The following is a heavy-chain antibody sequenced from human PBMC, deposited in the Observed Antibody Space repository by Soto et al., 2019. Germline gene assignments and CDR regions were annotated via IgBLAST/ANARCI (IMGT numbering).Heavy chain of an antibody. V-gene: IGHV3-43*02. J-gene: IGHJ4*02. CDR3: ATAEVDY. CDR1: GFTFEDYA. CDR2: INADGSDR. Sequence: PGGSLRLSCSTSGFTFEDYAVHWVRQSSGKGLEWVSFINADGSDRDYADSVKGRFTVSRDNAKNSLYLQMNSLRAEDTAVYYCATAEVDYWGPGTLVTVSS.